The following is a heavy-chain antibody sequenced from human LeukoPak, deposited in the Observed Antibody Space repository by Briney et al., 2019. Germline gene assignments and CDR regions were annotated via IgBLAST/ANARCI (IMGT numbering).Heavy chain of an antibody. CDR2: TYYSGST. D-gene: IGHD5-18*01. CDR3: ATGVDTAMVQFDY. J-gene: IGHJ4*02. CDR1: GGSISSGDYY. V-gene: IGHV4-30-4*01. Sequence: SQTLSLTWTVSGGSISSGDYYWSWIRQPPGKGLEWIGYTYYSGSTYYNPSLKSRVTISVDTSKNQFSLKLSSVTAADTAVYYCATGVDTAMVQFDYWGQGTLVTVSS.